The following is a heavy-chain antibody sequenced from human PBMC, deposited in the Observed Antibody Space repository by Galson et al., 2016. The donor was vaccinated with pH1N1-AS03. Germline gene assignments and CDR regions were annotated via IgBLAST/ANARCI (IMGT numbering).Heavy chain of an antibody. CDR2: ISWNSGRI. CDR3: ARAGIAASYFHYYYLDV. J-gene: IGHJ6*03. D-gene: IGHD6-25*01. Sequence: SLRLSCAASGFSFADYDMHWVRQAPGKGLEWVSYISWNSGRIDYADSVKGRFTVSRDNGKNSLYLQMNSLRAEDTAVYFCARAGIAASYFHYYYLDVWGKGATVTVSS. V-gene: IGHV3-9*01. CDR1: GFSFADYD.